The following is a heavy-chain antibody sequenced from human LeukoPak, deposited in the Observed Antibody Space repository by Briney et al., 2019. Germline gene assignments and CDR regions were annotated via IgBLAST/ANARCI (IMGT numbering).Heavy chain of an antibody. J-gene: IGHJ4*02. Sequence: GPLRLSCAASGFTFSDYDMHWVRQATGKGLEWVSAIGTAGDTYYTGSVKGRFTISRENAKNSLYLQMNSLRAGDTAVYYCARVAKERVGGVYYFDYWGQGTLVTVSS. CDR1: GFTFSDYD. CDR3: ARVAKERVGGVYYFDY. CDR2: IGTAGDT. D-gene: IGHD1-1*01. V-gene: IGHV3-13*01.